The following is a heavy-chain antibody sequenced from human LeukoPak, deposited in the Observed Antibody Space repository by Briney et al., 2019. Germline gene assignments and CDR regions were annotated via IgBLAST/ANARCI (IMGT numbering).Heavy chain of an antibody. V-gene: IGHV3-23*01. Sequence: GGSLRLSCAASGFTFSSYAMSWVRQAPGKGLEWVSAISGSGGSTYYADSVKGRFTISRDNSKNTLYLQMNSLKAEDTAAYYCALSSSPCCFDYWGQGTLVTVSS. CDR2: ISGSGGST. D-gene: IGHD6-6*01. CDR3: ALSSSPCCFDY. J-gene: IGHJ4*02. CDR1: GFTFSSYA.